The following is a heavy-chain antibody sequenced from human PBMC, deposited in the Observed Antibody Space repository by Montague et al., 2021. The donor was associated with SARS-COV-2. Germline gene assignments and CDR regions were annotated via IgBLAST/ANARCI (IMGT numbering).Heavy chain of an antibody. J-gene: IGHJ6*02. D-gene: IGHD5-12*01. Sequence: SETLSLTCTVSGGSISSSSYYWAWIRQSPGKGLEWIAEINHSGITNYNPSLKSRVTISVDTSKSQFSLKLSSVTAADTAVYYCARWGLRVATTETYYYFGMDVWGQGTTVTVSS. CDR3: ARWGLRVATTETYYYFGMDV. V-gene: IGHV4-39*07. CDR1: GGSISSSSYY. CDR2: INHSGIT.